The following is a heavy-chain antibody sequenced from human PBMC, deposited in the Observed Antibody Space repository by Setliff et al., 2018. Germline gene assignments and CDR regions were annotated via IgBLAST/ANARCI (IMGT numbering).Heavy chain of an antibody. Sequence: SATLSLTCTVSGGSINSYYWSWIRQPAGKGLEWIGRMYTSETTNYNPSLKSRVTMSVDTSKNQFSLKLCSVTAADTAVYYCAKEASSGWYFDYWGQGTLVTVSS. D-gene: IGHD6-19*01. CDR1: GGSINSYY. CDR3: AKEASSGWYFDY. CDR2: MYTSETT. V-gene: IGHV4-4*07. J-gene: IGHJ4*02.